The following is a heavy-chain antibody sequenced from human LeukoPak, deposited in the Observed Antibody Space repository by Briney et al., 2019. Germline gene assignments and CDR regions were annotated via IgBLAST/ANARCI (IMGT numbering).Heavy chain of an antibody. CDR2: ISAYNGNT. Sequence: ASVKVSCKASGYTFTSYGISWVRQAPGQGLEWMGWISAYNGNTNYAQKLQGRVTMTTDTSTSTAYMELRSLRSDDTAVYYCAREDYGSGRASYFQHWGQGTLVTVSS. CDR3: AREDYGSGRASYFQH. J-gene: IGHJ1*01. CDR1: GYTFTSYG. D-gene: IGHD3-10*01. V-gene: IGHV1-18*01.